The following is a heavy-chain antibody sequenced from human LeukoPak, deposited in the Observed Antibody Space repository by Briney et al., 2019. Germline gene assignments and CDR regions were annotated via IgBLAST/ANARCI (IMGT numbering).Heavy chain of an antibody. CDR2: INWNGGST. V-gene: IGHV3-20*04. J-gene: IGHJ6*03. D-gene: IGHD6-13*01. Sequence: GGSLRLSCAASGFTFDDYGMSWVRQAPGKGLEWVSGINWNGGSTGYADSVKGRFTISRDNAKNSLYLQMNSLRAVDTALYYCARDETGYSSSWYAVTDYYYYMDVWGKGTTVTISS. CDR3: ARDETGYSSSWYAVTDYYYYMDV. CDR1: GFTFDDYG.